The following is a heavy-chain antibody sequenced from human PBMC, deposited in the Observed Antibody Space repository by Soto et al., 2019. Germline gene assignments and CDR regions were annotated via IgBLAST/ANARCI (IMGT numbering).Heavy chain of an antibody. CDR2: IYYSGST. CDR3: ARHLLWFGESKDAFDI. CDR1: GGSISSYY. J-gene: IGHJ3*02. V-gene: IGHV4-59*08. D-gene: IGHD3-10*01. Sequence: QVQLQESGPGLVKPSETLSLTCTVSGGSISSYYWSWIRQPPGKGLEWIGYIYYSGSTNYNPSLKSRVTLSVNTSKNQFSLQLSSVTAADTAVYYCARHLLWFGESKDAFDIWVQGTMVTVSS.